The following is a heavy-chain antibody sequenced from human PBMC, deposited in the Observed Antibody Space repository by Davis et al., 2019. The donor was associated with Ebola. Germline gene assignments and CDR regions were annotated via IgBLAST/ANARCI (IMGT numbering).Heavy chain of an antibody. CDR2: IYPGDSDT. Sequence: GESLKISCKGSGYSFTSYWIGWVRQMPGKGLEWMGIIYPGDSDTRYSPSFQGQVTISADKSISTAYLQWSSLKASDTAMYYCARLIAVAATGSPWYFDLWGRGTLVTVSS. CDR3: ARLIAVAATGSPWYFDL. V-gene: IGHV5-51*01. J-gene: IGHJ2*01. D-gene: IGHD6-19*01. CDR1: GYSFTSYW.